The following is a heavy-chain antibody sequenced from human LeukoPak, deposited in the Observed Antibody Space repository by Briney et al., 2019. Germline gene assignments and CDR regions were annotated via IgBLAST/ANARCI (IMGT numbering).Heavy chain of an antibody. J-gene: IGHJ5*02. Sequence: RASVKVSCKASGGTFNSYAISWVRQAPGQGLEWMGGIIPIFGTANYAQKFQGRVTITADKSTSTAYMELSSLRSEDTAVYYRARDVGVVIHWFDPWGQGTLVTVSS. V-gene: IGHV1-69*06. CDR3: ARDVGVVIHWFDP. CDR2: IIPIFGTA. D-gene: IGHD3-3*01. CDR1: GGTFNSYA.